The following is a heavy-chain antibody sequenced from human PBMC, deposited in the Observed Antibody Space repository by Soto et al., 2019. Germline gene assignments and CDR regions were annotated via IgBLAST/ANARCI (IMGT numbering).Heavy chain of an antibody. J-gene: IGHJ4*02. CDR3: ARLPDPGPYSYGFIDY. D-gene: IGHD5-18*01. V-gene: IGHV1-18*01. Sequence: QVQLVQSGAEVKKPGASVKVSCKASGYTFTSYGISWVRQAPGQGLEWMGWISAYNGNTNYAQKLQGRVTMTTDPSTSTADMELRSLRSDDTAVYYCARLPDPGPYSYGFIDYWGQGTLVTVSS. CDR1: GYTFTSYG. CDR2: ISAYNGNT.